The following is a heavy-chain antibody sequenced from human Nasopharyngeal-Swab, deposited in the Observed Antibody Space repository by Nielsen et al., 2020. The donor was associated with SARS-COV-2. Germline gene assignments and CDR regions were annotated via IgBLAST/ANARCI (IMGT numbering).Heavy chain of an antibody. CDR2: SSSSSSYT. CDR1: GFFFSRFA. CDR3: ARDLRITIFGVVHAFDI. V-gene: IGHV3-21*05. Sequence: GESLKISCSVSGFFFSRFAMHWVRQAPGKGLEWVSYSSSSSSYTNYADSVKGRFTISRDNAKNSLYLQMNSLRAEDTAVYYCARDLRITIFGVVHAFDIWGQGTMVTVSS. D-gene: IGHD3-3*01. J-gene: IGHJ3*02.